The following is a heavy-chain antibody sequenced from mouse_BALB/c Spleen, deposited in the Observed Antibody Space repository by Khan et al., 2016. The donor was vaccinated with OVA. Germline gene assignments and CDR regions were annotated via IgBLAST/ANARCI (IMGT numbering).Heavy chain of an antibody. CDR3: GRGGGFYDYPYFAY. V-gene: IGHV1S56*01. J-gene: IGHJ3*01. CDR2: ISPGNVNT. CDR1: GYTFTRYY. D-gene: IGHD2-4*01. Sequence: QVQLQQSGPELVKPGASVRISCKASGYTFTRYYIHWVKQWPGQGLEWIGWISPGNVNTKYNEKFKVKATLTADKSSSTAYMHLSSLPSEDSAVYFCGRGGGFYDYPYFAYLGQGTLVTVSA.